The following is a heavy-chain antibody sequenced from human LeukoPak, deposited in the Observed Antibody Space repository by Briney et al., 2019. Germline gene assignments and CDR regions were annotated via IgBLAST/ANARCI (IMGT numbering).Heavy chain of an antibody. CDR2: ISGSGGST. J-gene: IGHJ4*02. Sequence: PGGSLRLSCAASGFTFSSYAMSWVRQAPGKGLEWVSAISGSGGSTYYADSVKGRFPISRDNSKNTLYLQMNSLRAEDTAVYYCAKETYYDFWSGYSIDYWGQGTLVTVSS. D-gene: IGHD3-3*01. CDR3: AKETYYDFWSGYSIDY. V-gene: IGHV3-23*01. CDR1: GFTFSSYA.